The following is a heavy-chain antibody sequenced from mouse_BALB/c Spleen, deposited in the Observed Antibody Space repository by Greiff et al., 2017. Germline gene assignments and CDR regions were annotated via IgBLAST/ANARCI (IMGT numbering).Heavy chain of an antibody. CDR2: ISSGSSTI. CDR3: ARDHYYGSSPYAMDY. V-gene: IGHV5-17*02. CDR1: GFTFSSFG. Sequence: EVQRVESGGGLVQPGGSRKLSCAASGFTFSSFGMHWVRQAPEKGLEWVAYISSGSSTIYYADTVKGRFTISRDNPKNTLFLQMTSLRSEDTAMYYCARDHYYGSSPYAMDYWGQGTSVTVSS. D-gene: IGHD1-1*01. J-gene: IGHJ4*01.